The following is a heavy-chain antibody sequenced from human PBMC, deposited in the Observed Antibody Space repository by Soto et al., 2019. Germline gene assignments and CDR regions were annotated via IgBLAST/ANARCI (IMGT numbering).Heavy chain of an antibody. D-gene: IGHD2-2*01. J-gene: IGHJ6*03. CDR2: IYYSGST. Sequence: QLQLQESGPGLVKPSETLSLTCTVSGDSVSSSSYYWAWIRQPPGKGLEWIASIYYSGSTYSKPSLNSRVSISVDTSKNQFSLRLSSVTAADTAIYYCARRTILSTFYYYMDVWGKGTTVTVAS. V-gene: IGHV4-39*01. CDR3: ARRTILSTFYYYMDV. CDR1: GDSVSSSSYY.